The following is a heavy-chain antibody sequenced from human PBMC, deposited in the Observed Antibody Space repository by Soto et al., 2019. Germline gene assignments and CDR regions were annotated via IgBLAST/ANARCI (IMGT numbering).Heavy chain of an antibody. D-gene: IGHD3-10*01. CDR2: INTDGTDT. CDR3: VRNDAGNWFDP. Sequence: GGSLRLSCAASGFTFRNYWMHWVRQGPGRGLVWVSHINTDGTDTNYADSVKGRFTISRDNAKNTLFLQMNDLRGEDTAIYYCVRNDAGNWFDPWGQGTLVTVSS. CDR1: GFTFRNYW. J-gene: IGHJ5*02. V-gene: IGHV3-74*01.